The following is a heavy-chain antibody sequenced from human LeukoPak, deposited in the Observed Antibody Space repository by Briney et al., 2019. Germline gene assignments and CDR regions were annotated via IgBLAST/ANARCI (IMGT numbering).Heavy chain of an antibody. CDR1: GFTFSSYA. CDR2: ISGSGGNT. CDR3: AKQPNSGGSCYFFDY. Sequence: GGSLRLSCAAPGFTFSSYAMSWVRQAPGKGLEWVSSISGSGGNTYYADSVKGRFTISRDNSKSTLYLQMNSLRAEDTAVYYCAKQPNSGGSCYFFDYWGQGTLVTVSS. J-gene: IGHJ4*02. D-gene: IGHD2-15*01. V-gene: IGHV3-23*01.